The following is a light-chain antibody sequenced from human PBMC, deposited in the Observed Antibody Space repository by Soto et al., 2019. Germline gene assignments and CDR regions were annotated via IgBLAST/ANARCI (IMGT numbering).Light chain of an antibody. Sequence: QSVLTQPASVSGSPGQSITISCTGTSSDVGNYNLVSWYQQHPGKAPKLIIYATRKRPSGVSNRYSGSKSGNTASLTISGLQAEDEANYHCGSWDSSLSAYVFGTGTKLTVL. CDR3: GSWDSSLSAYV. CDR2: ATR. J-gene: IGLJ1*01. CDR1: SSDVGNYNL. V-gene: IGLV2-23*01.